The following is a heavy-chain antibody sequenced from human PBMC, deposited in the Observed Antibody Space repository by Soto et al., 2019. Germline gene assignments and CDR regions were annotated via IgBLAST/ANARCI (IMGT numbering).Heavy chain of an antibody. J-gene: IGHJ4*02. CDR2: VYSSGTT. D-gene: IGHD3-10*01. V-gene: IGHV4-4*07. CDR1: GGSINSYW. CDR3: ARDIGSYAYGEGY. Sequence: SETLSLTCSGSGGSINSYWWSWIRQPAGKGLEWIGRVYSSGTTDYNPSLNSRATLSVETSKNQFSLKLSSVTAADTAVYYCARDIGSYAYGEGYWCQGIQVT.